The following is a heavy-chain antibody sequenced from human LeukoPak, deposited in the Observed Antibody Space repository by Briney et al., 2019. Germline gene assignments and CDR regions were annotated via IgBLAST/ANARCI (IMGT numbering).Heavy chain of an antibody. CDR1: GGTFSSYA. CDR3: ARDNYAGANWFDP. Sequence: SVKVSCKASGGTFSSYAISWVRQAPGQGLEGMGGIIPIFGTANYEQKFQGRVTIPTDESTSTAYMELSSLRSEDTAVYYCARDNYAGANWFDPWGQGTLVTVSS. V-gene: IGHV1-69*05. J-gene: IGHJ5*02. D-gene: IGHD1-7*01. CDR2: IIPIFGTA.